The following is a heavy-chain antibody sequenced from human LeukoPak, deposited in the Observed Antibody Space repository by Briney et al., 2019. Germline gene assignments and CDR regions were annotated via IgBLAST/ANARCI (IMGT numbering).Heavy chain of an antibody. CDR2: IYTSGST. D-gene: IGHD4-17*01. CDR3: ARDWASTVTTFYYGMDV. CDR1: GGSISSYY. Sequence: SETLSLTCTVSGGSISSYYWSWIRQPAGKGLEWIGRIYTSGSTNYNPSIKSRVTMSVDTSKNQFSLKLSSVTAADTAVYYCARDWASTVTTFYYGMDVWGQGTTVTVSS. J-gene: IGHJ6*02. V-gene: IGHV4-4*07.